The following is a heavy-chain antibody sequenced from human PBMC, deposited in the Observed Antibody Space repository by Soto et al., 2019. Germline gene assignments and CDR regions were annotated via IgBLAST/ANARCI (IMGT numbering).Heavy chain of an antibody. CDR2: ITNTGITT. Sequence: WSLRLSCAASVFDFSTHALTWVRQAPGKGLEWLSSITNTGITTHYADSVKGRFTISRENSRNTLHLQLNNLRVDDTAVYYCAKGFDYGDTKHIDHWGQGTLVTVSS. CDR1: VFDFSTHA. CDR3: AKGFDYGDTKHIDH. J-gene: IGHJ4*02. D-gene: IGHD4-17*01. V-gene: IGHV3-23*01.